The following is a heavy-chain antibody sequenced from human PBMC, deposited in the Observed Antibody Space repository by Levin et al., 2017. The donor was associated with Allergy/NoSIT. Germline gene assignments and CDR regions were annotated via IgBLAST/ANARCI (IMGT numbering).Heavy chain of an antibody. CDR3: ARPPYSSSWYGIDY. J-gene: IGHJ4*02. Sequence: GGSLRLSCKGSGYSFTSYWIGWVRQMPGKGLEWMGIIYPGDSDTRYSPSFQGQVTISADKSISTAYLQLSSLKASDTAMYYCARPPYSSSWYGIDYWGQGTLVTVSS. V-gene: IGHV5-51*01. D-gene: IGHD6-13*01. CDR1: GYSFTSYW. CDR2: IYPGDSDT.